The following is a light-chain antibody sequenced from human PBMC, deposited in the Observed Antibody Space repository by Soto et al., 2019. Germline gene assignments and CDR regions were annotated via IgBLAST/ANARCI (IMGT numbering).Light chain of an antibody. CDR3: AALDASLNGYV. J-gene: IGLJ1*01. CDR1: SSNIGSKT. V-gene: IGLV1-44*01. Sequence: QSVLTQPPSASGTPGQRVTISCSGSSSNIGSKTVNWYQQLPGTVPKLLIYNSYQRPSGVPDRFSGSKSGTSASLAISGLQSDDEADYYCAALDASLNGYVFGAGTKLTVL. CDR2: NSY.